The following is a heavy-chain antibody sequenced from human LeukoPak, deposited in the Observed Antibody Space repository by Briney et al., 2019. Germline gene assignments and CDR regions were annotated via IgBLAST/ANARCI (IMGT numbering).Heavy chain of an antibody. CDR2: ISASGRST. V-gene: IGHV3-23*01. CDR3: ARDPLGLKIPMDV. D-gene: IGHD1-26*01. Sequence: PGGSLRLSCAASGFNFGNNAMSWVRQAPGKGLEWVSGISASGRSTYYADSVKGRFTISRDNAKNSLYLQMNSLRAEDTAVYYCARDPLGLKIPMDVWGKGTTVTVSS. J-gene: IGHJ6*03. CDR1: GFNFGNNA.